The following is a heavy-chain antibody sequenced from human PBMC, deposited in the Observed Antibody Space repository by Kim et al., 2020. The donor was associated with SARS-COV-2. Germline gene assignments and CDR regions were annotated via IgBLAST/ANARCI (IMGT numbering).Heavy chain of an antibody. Sequence: DSVKGRFTISRDNAKNSLYLQMNSLRDEDTAVYYCAGYYDYVWGSYRLDYWGQGTLVTVSS. CDR3: AGYYDYVWGSYRLDY. J-gene: IGHJ4*02. D-gene: IGHD3-16*02. V-gene: IGHV3-48*02.